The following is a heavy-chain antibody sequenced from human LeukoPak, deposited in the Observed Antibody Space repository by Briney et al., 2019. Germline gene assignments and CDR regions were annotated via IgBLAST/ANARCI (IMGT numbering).Heavy chain of an antibody. Sequence: GGSLRLSCAASGFTFSNYLMHWVRQAPGKGLVWVSRINSDESNTNSYADSVKGRFTISRDNAKNTLYLQKNSLRAEDTAVYFCGRGGNGIDIWGQGTTVIVSS. J-gene: IGHJ3*02. CDR1: GFTFSNYL. CDR2: INSDESNT. D-gene: IGHD2-8*01. V-gene: IGHV3-74*01. CDR3: GRGGNGIDI.